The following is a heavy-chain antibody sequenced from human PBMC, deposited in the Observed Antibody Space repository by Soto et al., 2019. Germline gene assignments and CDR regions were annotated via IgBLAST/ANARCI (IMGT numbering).Heavy chain of an antibody. D-gene: IGHD2-21*01. V-gene: IGHV1-69*13. Sequence: SVKVSCKASGGTFSNFAISWVRQAPGQGLEWMGGNIPIFGTANYAQKFQGRVTIIADESTGTTYMELTSLRSEDTAVYYCARAPILVGETTYENYFDYWGQGTLVTVSS. CDR1: GGTFSNFA. CDR2: NIPIFGTA. J-gene: IGHJ4*02. CDR3: ARAPILVGETTYENYFDY.